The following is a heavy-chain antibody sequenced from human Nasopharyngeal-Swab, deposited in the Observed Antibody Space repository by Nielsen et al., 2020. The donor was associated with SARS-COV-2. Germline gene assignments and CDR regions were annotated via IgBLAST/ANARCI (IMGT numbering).Heavy chain of an antibody. CDR3: ARDLGIVVVPAAIARYDY. J-gene: IGHJ4*02. CDR2: ISAYNGNT. V-gene: IGHV1-18*01. Sequence: ASVKVSCKASGYTFTSYGISWVRHAPGQGLEWMGWISAYNGNTNYAQKLQGRVTMTTDTSTSTAYMELRSLRSDDTAVYYCARDLGIVVVPAAIARYDYWGQGTLVTVSS. D-gene: IGHD2-2*01. CDR1: GYTFTSYG.